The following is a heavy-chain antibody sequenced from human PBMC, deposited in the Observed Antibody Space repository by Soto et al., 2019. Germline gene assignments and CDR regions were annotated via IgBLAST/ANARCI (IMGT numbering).Heavy chain of an antibody. CDR3: ARYPKYDFWSGPQGFDY. V-gene: IGHV3-21*01. CDR1: GFAFSDYS. D-gene: IGHD3-3*01. J-gene: IGHJ4*02. CDR2: ITSSSSYI. Sequence: PVGSLRLSCAASGFAFSDYSMNWVRQAPGKGLEWVSSITSSSSYIYYADSVKGRFTISRDNAKNSLYLQMHSLRVEDTAVYCCARYPKYDFWSGPQGFDYWGQGTLVTVSS.